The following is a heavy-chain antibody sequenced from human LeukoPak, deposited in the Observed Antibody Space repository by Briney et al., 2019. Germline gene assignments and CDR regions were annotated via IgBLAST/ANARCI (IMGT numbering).Heavy chain of an antibody. CDR3: ARGGSTLVVPAATPPYYYYMDV. CDR1: GGSFSGYY. Sequence: SETLSLTCAVYGGSFSGYYWSWIRQPPGKGLEWIGEINHSGITNYNPSLKSRVTISVDTSKNQFSLKLSSVTAADTAVYYCARGGSTLVVPAATPPYYYYMDVWGKGTTVTVSS. J-gene: IGHJ6*03. CDR2: INHSGIT. V-gene: IGHV4-34*01. D-gene: IGHD2-2*01.